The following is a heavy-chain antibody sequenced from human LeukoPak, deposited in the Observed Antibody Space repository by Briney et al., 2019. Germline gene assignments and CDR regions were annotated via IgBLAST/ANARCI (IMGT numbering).Heavy chain of an antibody. CDR2: IRSKANSYAT. CDR1: GFTFSGSA. V-gene: IGHV3-73*01. Sequence: GGSLKLPCAASGFTFSGSAMHWVRQASGKGLEWVGRIRSKANSYATAYAASVKGRFTISRDDSKNTAYLQMNSLKTEDTAVYYCTSRLSPARFYSGSYQIDYWGQGTLVTVSS. J-gene: IGHJ4*02. D-gene: IGHD1-26*01. CDR3: TSRLSPARFYSGSYQIDY.